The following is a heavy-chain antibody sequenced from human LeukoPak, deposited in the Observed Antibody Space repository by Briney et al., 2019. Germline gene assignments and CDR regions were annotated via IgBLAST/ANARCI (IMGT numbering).Heavy chain of an antibody. CDR1: GGSISSYY. CDR3: ASSTTVTTGSYYYGMDV. D-gene: IGHD4-17*01. V-gene: IGHV4-59*01. CDR2: IYYSGST. J-gene: IGHJ6*02. Sequence: PSETLSLTCTVSGGSISSYYWSWIRQPPGKGLEWIGYIYYSGSTNYNPSLKSRVTISVDTSKNQFSLKLSSVTAADTAVYYCASSTTVTTGSYYYGMDVWGQGTTVTVSS.